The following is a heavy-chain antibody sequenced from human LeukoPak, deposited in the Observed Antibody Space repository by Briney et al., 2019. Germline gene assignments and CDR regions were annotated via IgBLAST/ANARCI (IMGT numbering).Heavy chain of an antibody. D-gene: IGHD3-16*01. V-gene: IGHV1-46*01. CDR1: GYTFTAYY. CDR2: IRPGDTRT. CDR3: VREKSGGTYDY. Sequence: ASVKVSCKASGYTFTAYYIQWVRQAPGQGLELMGTIRPGDTRTTYAQKFQGRVTMTWDMSTTTGYMELSSLRSEDTAVYYCVREKSGGTYDYWGQGTLVTVSS. J-gene: IGHJ4*02.